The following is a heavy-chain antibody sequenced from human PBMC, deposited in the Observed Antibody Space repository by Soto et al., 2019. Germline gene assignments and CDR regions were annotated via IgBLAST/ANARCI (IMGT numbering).Heavy chain of an antibody. V-gene: IGHV4-59*01. CDR1: GGSISSAY. D-gene: IGHD2-21*02. CDR2: MYKTGST. Sequence: SETLSLTCTVSGGSISSAYWSWIRQPPGKGLEWIGYMYKTGSTVYNPSLKSRVTISVDTSKNQFYLKVNSVTAADTAVYYCARDLWGYCGTDCYPLDVWGQGTTVTVSS. CDR3: ARDLWGYCGTDCYPLDV. J-gene: IGHJ6*02.